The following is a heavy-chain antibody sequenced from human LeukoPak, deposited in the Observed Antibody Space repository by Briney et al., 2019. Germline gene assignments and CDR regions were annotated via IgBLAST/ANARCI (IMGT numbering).Heavy chain of an antibody. D-gene: IGHD3-16*01. Sequence: PAGSLTLACTTPGLSLSTYGMSWVRPAARKERSWVAYIRGGAGDTHSGDAVKRRFTNSRDNSKNTVYLQMESPRAEDTAVYYCAKSDLGGMDVWGQGTTVTVSS. CDR1: GLSLSTYG. V-gene: IGHV3-23*01. CDR3: AKSDLGGMDV. J-gene: IGHJ6*02. CDR2: IRGGAGDT.